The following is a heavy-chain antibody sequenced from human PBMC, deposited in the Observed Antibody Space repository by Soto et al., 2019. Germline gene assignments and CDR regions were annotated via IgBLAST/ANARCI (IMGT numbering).Heavy chain of an antibody. V-gene: IGHV4-31*03. D-gene: IGHD4-17*01. CDR1: GGSISSGGYY. CDR3: ARESDYGDYVWYFDL. J-gene: IGHJ2*01. Sequence: QVQLQESGPGLVKPSQTLSLTCTVSGGSISSGGYYWSWLRPRPGKGLEWIGYIYYSGSTYYNPSLKSRVTISVDTSKHQFSLKLSSVTAADTAVYYCARESDYGDYVWYFDLWGRGTLVTVSS. CDR2: IYYSGST.